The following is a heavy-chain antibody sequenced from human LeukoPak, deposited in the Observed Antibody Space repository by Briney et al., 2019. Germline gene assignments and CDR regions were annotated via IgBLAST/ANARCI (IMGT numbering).Heavy chain of an antibody. CDR1: VGTFSSYA. CDR2: IIPIFGTA. V-gene: IGHV1-69*13. Sequence: GASVKVSCKASVGTFSSYAISWVRQAPGQGLEWMGGIIPIFGTANYAQKFQGRVTITADESTSTAYMELSSLRPEDTAVYYCARDRLGYCSSTSCPLDYWGQGTLGTVSS. J-gene: IGHJ4*02. D-gene: IGHD2-2*01. CDR3: ARDRLGYCSSTSCPLDY.